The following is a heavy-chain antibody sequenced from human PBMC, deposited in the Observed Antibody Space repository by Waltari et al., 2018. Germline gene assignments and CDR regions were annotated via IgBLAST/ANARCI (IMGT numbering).Heavy chain of an antibody. CDR2: INANNGDT. D-gene: IGHD3-3*01. CDR3: AKGGPAIFGVLNTKRFDC. V-gene: IGHV1-2*06. J-gene: IGHJ4*02. Sequence: QVQLVQSGAEVKKPGASVTVSCKASGYTFTDYSVPWVRQAPGQGLEWMGRINANNGDTDYAQKFQGRVTMTRDTSLDTADMELSRLRSDDTAEYYCAKGGPAIFGVLNTKRFDCWGQGTPVTVSS. CDR1: GYTFTDYS.